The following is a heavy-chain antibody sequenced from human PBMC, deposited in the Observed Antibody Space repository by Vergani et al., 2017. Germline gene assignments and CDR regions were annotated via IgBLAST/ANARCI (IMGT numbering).Heavy chain of an antibody. CDR3: ARYGVKGDSGSTHAYYFDD. J-gene: IGHJ4*02. Sequence: QVQLQQWGAGLLKPSETLSLTCAVYGGSFSGYYWSWIRQPPGKGLEWIGEINHSGSTNYNPSLKSRDTISVDTSKNQFSLKLSSVTAADTAVYYCARYGVKGDSGSTHAYYFDDWGQGTLVTVSS. CDR1: GGSFSGYY. D-gene: IGHD1-26*01. CDR2: INHSGST. V-gene: IGHV4-34*01.